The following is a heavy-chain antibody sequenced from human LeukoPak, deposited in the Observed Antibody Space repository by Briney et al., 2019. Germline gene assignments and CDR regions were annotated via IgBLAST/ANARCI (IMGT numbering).Heavy chain of an antibody. V-gene: IGHV3-23*01. Sequence: PGGSLRLSCAASGFTFSTYAMSWVRQAPGKGLEWVSGITGSGGSTYYPDSVKGRFTISRDNSKNTLYLQMYSLRAEDTAIYYCAKHRTGGGYTYGFPFDYWGQGTVVTVSS. J-gene: IGHJ4*02. D-gene: IGHD5-18*01. CDR3: AKHRTGGGYTYGFPFDY. CDR1: GFTFSTYA. CDR2: ITGSGGST.